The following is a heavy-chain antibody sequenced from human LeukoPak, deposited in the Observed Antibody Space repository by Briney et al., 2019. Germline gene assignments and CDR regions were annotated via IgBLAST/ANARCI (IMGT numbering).Heavy chain of an antibody. CDR1: GFTFSSYS. Sequence: GGSLRLSCAASGFTFSSYSMNWVRQAPGKGLEWVSSISSSSSYIYYADSVKGRFTISRDNAKNSLYLQMNSLRAEDTAVYYCARHYYDSSGYDHFDYWGQGTLVTVSS. V-gene: IGHV3-21*01. J-gene: IGHJ4*02. CDR2: ISSSSSYI. CDR3: ARHYYDSSGYDHFDY. D-gene: IGHD3-22*01.